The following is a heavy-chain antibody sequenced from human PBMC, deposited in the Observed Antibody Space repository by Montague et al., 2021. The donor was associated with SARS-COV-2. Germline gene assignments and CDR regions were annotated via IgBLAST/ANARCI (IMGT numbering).Heavy chain of an antibody. D-gene: IGHD3-10*01. CDR3: AYRIIRRASGHFDY. V-gene: IGHV2-5*02. J-gene: IGHJ4*02. CDR1: GFSLNTNGVG. Sequence: PALVKPTQTLTLTCTFSGFSLNTNGVGVAWIRQPPGKALEWLALIYWDDDKRYSPSLKSSLTITKDTSKNQVVLTMTNMDPVDTATYYCAYRIIRRASGHFDYWGQGTLVTVSS. CDR2: IYWDDDK.